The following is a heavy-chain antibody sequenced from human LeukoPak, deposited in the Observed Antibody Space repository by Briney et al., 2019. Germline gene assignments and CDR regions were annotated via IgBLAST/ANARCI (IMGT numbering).Heavy chain of an antibody. V-gene: IGHV3-23*01. CDR2: ISTSGDST. CDR1: GFAFGSYA. D-gene: IGHD6-19*01. Sequence: GGSLRLSCAASGFAFGSYAMTWVRQAPGKGLEWVATISTSGDSTYYADSVKGRFTISRDISKNTLYLQMNSLRAEDTAVYFCAKDGTSGWYLGNWFDPWGQGTLVTASS. CDR3: AKDGTSGWYLGNWFDP. J-gene: IGHJ5*02.